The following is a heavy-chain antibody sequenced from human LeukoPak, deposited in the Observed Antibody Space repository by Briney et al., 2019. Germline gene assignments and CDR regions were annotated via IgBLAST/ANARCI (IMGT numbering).Heavy chain of an antibody. Sequence: GASVKVSCKASGYTFTSYYMHWVRQAPGQGLGWMGIVNTSSGSTSYAQTFHGRVTMTRDTSTSTVYMELSSLRSEDTAVYYCATEYCSGGSCYQYYYYFDYWGQGTLVTVSS. CDR3: ATEYCSGGSCYQYYYYFDY. D-gene: IGHD2-15*01. CDR1: GYTFTSYY. CDR2: VNTSSGST. J-gene: IGHJ4*02. V-gene: IGHV1-46*01.